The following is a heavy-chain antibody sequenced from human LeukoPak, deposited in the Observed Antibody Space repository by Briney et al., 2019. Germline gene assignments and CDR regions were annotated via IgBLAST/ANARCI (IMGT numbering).Heavy chain of an antibody. Sequence: PGGSLRLSCAASGFTFSSYWMSWLRQAPGKGLEWVANIKQDGSEKYYVDSVKGRFTISRDNAKNSLYLKMNSLRAEDTAVYYCARLYYYDPYGSYFDYRGQGTLVTVSS. CDR1: GFTFSSYW. V-gene: IGHV3-7*01. J-gene: IGHJ4*02. D-gene: IGHD3-22*01. CDR2: IKQDGSEK. CDR3: ARLYYYDPYGSYFDY.